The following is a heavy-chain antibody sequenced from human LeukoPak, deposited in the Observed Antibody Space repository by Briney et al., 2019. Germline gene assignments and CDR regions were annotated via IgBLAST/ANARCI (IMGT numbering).Heavy chain of an antibody. J-gene: IGHJ2*01. Sequence: SETLSLTCTVSGGSISSYYWSWIRQPAGKGLDWIGRIYTSGGTNYNPSLKGRVTMSVDTYKNQFSLKLSSVTAADTAVYYCARRKRGDGPWYFDLWGRGTLVTVSS. CDR1: GGSISSYY. D-gene: IGHD2-21*02. CDR2: IYTSGGT. V-gene: IGHV4-4*07. CDR3: ARRKRGDGPWYFDL.